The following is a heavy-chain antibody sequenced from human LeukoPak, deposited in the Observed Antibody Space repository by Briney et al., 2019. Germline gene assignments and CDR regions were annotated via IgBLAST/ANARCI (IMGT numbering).Heavy chain of an antibody. J-gene: IGHJ4*02. CDR3: ARSKSYDSSGYYFDY. V-gene: IGHV3-30*02. Sequence: GGSLRLSCAASGFTFSSYGMHWVRQAPGKGLEWVAFIRYDGSNKYYADSVKGRFTISRDNSKNTLYLQMNSLRAEDTAVYYCARSKSYDSSGYYFDYWGQGTLVTVSS. D-gene: IGHD3-22*01. CDR1: GFTFSSYG. CDR2: IRYDGSNK.